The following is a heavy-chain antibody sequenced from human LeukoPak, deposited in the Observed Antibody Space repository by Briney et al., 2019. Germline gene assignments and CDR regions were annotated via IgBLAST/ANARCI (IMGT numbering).Heavy chain of an antibody. CDR1: GDSISSGTYY. CDR3: ARAQENTGYEYYYYYMDV. Sequence: SETLSLTCTVSGDSISSGTYYWNWIRQPAGKRLEWIGRIYTSGNTYYNPSLKSRVTTSVDTSKNQFSLNLSSVTAADTAVYYCARAQENTGYEYYYYYMDVWGKGTTVTVSS. V-gene: IGHV4-61*02. J-gene: IGHJ6*03. D-gene: IGHD5-12*01. CDR2: IYTSGNT.